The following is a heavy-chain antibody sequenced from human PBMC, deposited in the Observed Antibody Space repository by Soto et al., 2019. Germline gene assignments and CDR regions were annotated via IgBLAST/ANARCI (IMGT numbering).Heavy chain of an antibody. CDR2: ISAYNGNT. J-gene: IGHJ4*02. D-gene: IGHD3-3*01. CDR1: GYTFTSYG. V-gene: IGHV1-18*01. Sequence: QVQLVQSGAEVKKPGASVKVSCKASGYTFTSYGISWVRQAPGQGLEWMGWISAYNGNTNYAQKLQGRVTMTTDTSKSTAYMELRSLRSDDTAVYYCARARFLEWLLRPAWYFDYWGQGTLVTVSS. CDR3: ARARFLEWLLRPAWYFDY.